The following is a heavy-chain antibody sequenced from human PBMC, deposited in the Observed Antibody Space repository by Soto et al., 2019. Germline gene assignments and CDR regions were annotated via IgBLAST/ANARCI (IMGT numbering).Heavy chain of an antibody. Sequence: SETLSLTCSVSGGSMNGYYWSWIRQSPGKGLEWIGYIYDGDSANYNPSLINRLIISVDRSRNQFSLRLSSVTAADTAVYYFARVYYDTTGYSLDPWGQGTLVT. J-gene: IGHJ5*02. V-gene: IGHV4-59*01. D-gene: IGHD3-22*01. CDR2: IYDGDSA. CDR3: ARVYYDTTGYSLDP. CDR1: GGSMNGYY.